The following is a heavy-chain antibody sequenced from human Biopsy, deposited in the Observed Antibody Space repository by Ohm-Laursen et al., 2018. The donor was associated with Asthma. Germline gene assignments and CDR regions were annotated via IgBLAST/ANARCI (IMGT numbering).Heavy chain of an antibody. D-gene: IGHD2-21*01. V-gene: IGHV3-30*03. CDR3: VRWRSGYPDHYSDF. Sequence: SLRLSCAASGFTFSNYGMHWVRQAPGKGLEWVAVISFDGSNKYYADFVKGRFTISRDNSKNTLYLQMNSLRAEDTAVYYCVRWRSGYPDHYSDFWGLGTLVTVSS. CDR2: ISFDGSNK. J-gene: IGHJ4*02. CDR1: GFTFSNYG.